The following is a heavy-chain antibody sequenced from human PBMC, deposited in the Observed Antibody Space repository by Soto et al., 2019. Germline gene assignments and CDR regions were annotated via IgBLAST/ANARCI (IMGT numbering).Heavy chain of an antibody. D-gene: IGHD2-15*01. CDR2: IKSKAAGGTT. Sequence: EVQLVESGGGLVKPGGSLRLSCAASGFTFNNGWMSWVRHAPGKGLEWVGRIKSKAAGGTTDYSAPVQGRFTMSRDDSKNTVHLQMSSLKTEDTAVYYCTTDSTQTFCDGGPCYSVLTKIHDSWGQGTLVTVSS. CDR3: TTDSTQTFCDGGPCYSVLTKIHDS. CDR1: GFTFNNGW. J-gene: IGHJ4*02. V-gene: IGHV3-15*01.